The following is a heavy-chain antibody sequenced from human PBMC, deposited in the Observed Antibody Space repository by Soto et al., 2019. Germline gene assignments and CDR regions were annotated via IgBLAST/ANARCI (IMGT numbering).Heavy chain of an antibody. J-gene: IGHJ3*02. CDR3: ATMLEIEPFPDAFDI. Sequence: ASVKVSCKASGYTFTSYGISWVRQAPGQGLEWMGWISAYNGNTNYAQKLQGRVTMTRDTSTSTVYMELSSLRSEDTAVYYCATMLEIEPFPDAFDIWGQGTMVTVSS. CDR1: GYTFTSYG. V-gene: IGHV1-18*01. D-gene: IGHD2-8*01. CDR2: ISAYNGNT.